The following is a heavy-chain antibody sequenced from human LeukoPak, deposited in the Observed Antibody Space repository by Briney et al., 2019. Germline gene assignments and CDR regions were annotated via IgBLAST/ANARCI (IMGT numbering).Heavy chain of an antibody. Sequence: SETLSLTCTVSGGSISSYYWSWIRQPPGKGQEWIGYIYYSGSTNYNPSLKSRVTISVDTSKNQFSLKQSSVTAADTAVYYCASSFDGDYFDYWGQGTLVTVSS. CDR2: IYYSGST. V-gene: IGHV4-59*01. CDR1: GGSISSYY. CDR3: ASSFDGDYFDY. J-gene: IGHJ4*02. D-gene: IGHD3-9*01.